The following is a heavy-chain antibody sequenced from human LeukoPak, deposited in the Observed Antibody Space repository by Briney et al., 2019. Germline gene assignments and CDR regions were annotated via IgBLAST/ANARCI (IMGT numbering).Heavy chain of an antibody. CDR1: GDSFSSNSAA. V-gene: IGHV6-1*01. J-gene: IGHJ5*02. D-gene: IGHD1-7*01. CDR3: ARDLRSKTGTTFPPWFDA. CDR2: TYYRSKWYT. Sequence: SQTLSLTCAISGDSFSSNSAAWNWIRQSPSRGLEWLGRTYYRSKWYTDSAVSVKSRITINPDTSKNQFALQLNSLTPEDTAVYYWARDLRSKTGTTFPPWFDAWGEGTPVTVSS.